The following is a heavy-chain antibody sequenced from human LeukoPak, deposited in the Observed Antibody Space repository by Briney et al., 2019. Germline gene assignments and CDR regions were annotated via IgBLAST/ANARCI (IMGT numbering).Heavy chain of an antibody. CDR3: AKRDGETEFDY. CDR2: IQPNGNYK. Sequence: GESLKISCAASGFTFSNYGMHWGRQAPGKGVGGVALIQPNGNYKYYAAYVTGRFTVSRDSSKNTLFLQLSSLRAEDTAVYYCAKRDGETEFDYWGQGTLVTVSS. V-gene: IGHV3-30*02. CDR1: GFTFSNYG. D-gene: IGHD3-10*01. J-gene: IGHJ4*02.